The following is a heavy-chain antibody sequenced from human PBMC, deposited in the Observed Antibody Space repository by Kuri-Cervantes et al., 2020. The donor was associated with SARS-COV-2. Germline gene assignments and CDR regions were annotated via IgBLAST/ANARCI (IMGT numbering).Heavy chain of an antibody. D-gene: IGHD6-6*01. CDR1: GFTFSSYS. CDR2: ISSSSSYI. J-gene: IGHJ4*02. Sequence: GESLKISCAASGFTFSSYSMNWVRQAPGKGLEWVSSISSSSSYIYYADSVKGRFTISRDNAKNSLYLQMNSLRAEDTAVYYCARDEYSSPLADYWGQGTLVTVSS. V-gene: IGHV3-21*01. CDR3: ARDEYSSPLADY.